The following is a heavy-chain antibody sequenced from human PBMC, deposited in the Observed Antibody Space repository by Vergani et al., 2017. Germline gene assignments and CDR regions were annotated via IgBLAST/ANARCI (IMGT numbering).Heavy chain of an antibody. V-gene: IGHV4-59*01. CDR3: ARLDIVRPASSGFDY. CDR1: GGSISSYY. CDR2: IYYSGST. D-gene: IGHD2-2*03. Sequence: QVQLQESGPGLVKPSETLSLTCTVSGGSISSYYWSWIRQPPGQGLEWIGYIYYSGSTNYNPSLKSRVTISVDTSKNQFSLKLSSVTAADTAGYYCARLDIVRPASSGFDYWGQGTLVTVSS. J-gene: IGHJ4*02.